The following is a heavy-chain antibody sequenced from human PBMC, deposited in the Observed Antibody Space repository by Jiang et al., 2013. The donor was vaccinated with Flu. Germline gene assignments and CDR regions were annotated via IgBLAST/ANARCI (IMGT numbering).Heavy chain of an antibody. CDR2: ISYDGSNK. CDR1: GFTFSSYA. J-gene: IGHJ4*02. V-gene: IGHV3-30*04. D-gene: IGHD3-22*01. Sequence: AASGFTFSSYAMHWVRQAPGKGLEWVAVISYDGSNKYYADSVKGRFTISRDNSKNTLYLQMDSLRAEDTAVYYCARGSGYYDSSGPGGYWGQGTLVTVSS. CDR3: ARGSGYYDSSGPGGY.